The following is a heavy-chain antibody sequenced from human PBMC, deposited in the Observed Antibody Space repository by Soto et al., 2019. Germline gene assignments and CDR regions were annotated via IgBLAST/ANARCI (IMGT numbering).Heavy chain of an antibody. CDR2: ISGSGGST. CDR3: EKDWYSSCWYVSAFDL. CDR1: GFTFSSYA. V-gene: IGHV3-23*01. J-gene: IGHJ3*01. D-gene: IGHD6-19*01. Sequence: EVQRLESGGGLVQPGGSLRLSCAASGFTFSSYAMSWVRQAPGNGLEWVSAISGSGGSTYYADSVKGRFTISRDNSKNTLYLHMNSQRAYDTAVYYCEKDWYSSCWYVSAFDLWGHGTMVTVSS.